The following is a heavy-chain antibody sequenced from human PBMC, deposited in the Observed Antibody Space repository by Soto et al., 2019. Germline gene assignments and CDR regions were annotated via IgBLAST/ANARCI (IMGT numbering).Heavy chain of an antibody. J-gene: IGHJ6*02. CDR2: ISHDGQNQ. Sequence: QVQLVESGGGVVPPGRSLKLSCIASGFAFGSHGMHWVRQVSGKGLEWVAVISHDGQNQYYRESVKARFTISRDNSKNSLFLEVHSLRVEDTAVYYCARERADIVVAPVATSGMDVWGQGTAVTVSS. V-gene: IGHV3-30*03. CDR3: ARERADIVVAPVATSGMDV. D-gene: IGHD2-2*01. CDR1: GFAFGSHG.